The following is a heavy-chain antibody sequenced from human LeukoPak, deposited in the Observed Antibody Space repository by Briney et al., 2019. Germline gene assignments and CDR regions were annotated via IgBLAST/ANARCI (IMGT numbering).Heavy chain of an antibody. V-gene: IGHV1-8*01. Sequence: GASVKVSCKASGYTFTSYDINWVRQATGQGLEWMGWMNPNSGNTGYAQKFQGRVTMTRNTSISTAYMELSSLRSEDTAVYYCARGRLYGGNRLKAAPFDYWGQGTLVTVSS. CDR1: GYTFTSYD. CDR3: ARGRLYGGNRLKAAPFDY. CDR2: MNPNSGNT. J-gene: IGHJ4*02. D-gene: IGHD4-23*01.